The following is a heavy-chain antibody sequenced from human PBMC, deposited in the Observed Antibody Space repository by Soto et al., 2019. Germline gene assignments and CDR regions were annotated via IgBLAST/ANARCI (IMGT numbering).Heavy chain of an antibody. CDR1: GFTFSSYS. Sequence: PGGSLRLSCAASGFTFSSYSMNWVRQAPAKGLEWVANIKTDGSEQYYVDSVKGRFTISRDNTRDSLYLHMNGLRPDDTAVYYCASGRSAAYWGQGTLVTVSS. V-gene: IGHV3-7*05. J-gene: IGHJ4*02. CDR3: ASGRSAAY. CDR2: IKTDGSEQ. D-gene: IGHD2-15*01.